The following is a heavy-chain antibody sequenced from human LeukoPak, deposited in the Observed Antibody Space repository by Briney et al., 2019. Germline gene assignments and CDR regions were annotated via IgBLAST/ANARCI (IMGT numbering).Heavy chain of an antibody. V-gene: IGHV3-23*01. CDR2: ISGSGGST. J-gene: IGHJ3*02. D-gene: IGHD2-15*01. CDR1: GFTFSSYA. Sequence: GGSLRLSCAASGFTFSSYAVSWVRQAPGRGLEWVSAISGSGGSTYYADSVKGRFTISRDNTKNTLYLQMNSLRAEDTAVYYCAKASPSYCSGGSRYPGRAFDIWGQGTMVTVSS. CDR3: AKASPSYCSGGSRYPGRAFDI.